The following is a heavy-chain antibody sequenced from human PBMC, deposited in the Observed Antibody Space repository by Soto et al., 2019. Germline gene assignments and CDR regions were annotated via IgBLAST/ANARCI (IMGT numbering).Heavy chain of an antibody. J-gene: IGHJ4*02. D-gene: IGHD1-26*01. CDR1: GFTFSSYG. V-gene: IGHV3-30*18. CDR2: VTKDGNGQ. Sequence: QVQLVESGGGVVQPGTSLRLSCAASGFTFSSYGMHWVRQAPGKGLEWVAVVTKDGNGQYYADSVKGRFTVSRDNSNNTVSLQMDSLRPEDTAFSYCAKDRWEFTRCFDSWGQGTLVTVSS. CDR3: AKDRWEFTRCFDS.